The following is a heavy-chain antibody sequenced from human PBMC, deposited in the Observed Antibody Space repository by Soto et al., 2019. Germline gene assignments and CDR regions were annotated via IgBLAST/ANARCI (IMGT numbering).Heavy chain of an antibody. D-gene: IGHD6-6*01. V-gene: IGHV1-69*13. CDR1: GGTFSSYA. J-gene: IGHJ4*02. Sequence: SVKVSCKASGGTFSSYAISWVRQAPGQGLEWMGGIIPIFGTANYAQKFQGRVTITADESTSTAYMELSSLRSDDTAVYYCARGRLHTSSSITFDYWGQGALVTVSS. CDR2: IIPIFGTA. CDR3: ARGRLHTSSSITFDY.